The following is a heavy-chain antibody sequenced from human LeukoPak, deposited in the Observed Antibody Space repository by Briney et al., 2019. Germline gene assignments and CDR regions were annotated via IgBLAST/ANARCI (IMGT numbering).Heavy chain of an antibody. D-gene: IGHD5-24*01. CDR3: ARDKDDYFDS. Sequence: PGGSLRLSCAASRFTFSSYWMSWVRQAPGKGVEWVANINQDGSEKDYVDSVKGGFTISRDNAKNSLYLQMNSLRAEDTAVYYCARDKDDYFDSWGQGTLVTVSS. CDR2: INQDGSEK. J-gene: IGHJ4*02. V-gene: IGHV3-7*01. CDR1: RFTFSSYW.